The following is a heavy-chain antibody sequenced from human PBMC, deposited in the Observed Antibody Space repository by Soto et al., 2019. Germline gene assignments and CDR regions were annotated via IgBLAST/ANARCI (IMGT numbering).Heavy chain of an antibody. CDR2: IIPIFGTA. D-gene: IGHD2-15*01. CDR3: ATHCSGGSCYSWGPGPFDY. V-gene: IGHV1-69*06. Sequence: QVQLVQSGAEVKKPGSSVKVSCKASGGTFSSYDISWVRQAPGQGLEWMGGIIPIFGTANYAQKVQGRVTITADKSTSTAYMELSSLRSEDTAVYYCATHCSGGSCYSWGPGPFDYWGQGTLVTVST. CDR1: GGTFSSYD. J-gene: IGHJ4*02.